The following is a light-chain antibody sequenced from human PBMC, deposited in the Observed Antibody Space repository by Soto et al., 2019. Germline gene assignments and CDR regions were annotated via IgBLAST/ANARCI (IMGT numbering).Light chain of an antibody. V-gene: IGKV3-11*01. Sequence: EIVLTQSPATLSLSPGERATLSCRASQSVNSHLAWYQHKGGQAPRLLIFDASHRATGIPTRFSGSGSGTDFTLTISSLETEDFAVYYCQQRSYRPTFGGGTKVEIK. CDR2: DAS. CDR3: QQRSYRPT. CDR1: QSVNSH. J-gene: IGKJ4*01.